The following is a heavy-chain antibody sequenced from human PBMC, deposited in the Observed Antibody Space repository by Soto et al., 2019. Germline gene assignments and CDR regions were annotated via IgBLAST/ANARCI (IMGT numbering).Heavy chain of an antibody. J-gene: IGHJ4*02. CDR3: ARDDSGSDYIWGSYRILDY. V-gene: IGHV1-18*01. CDR2: ISAYNGNT. Sequence: GASVKVSCKASGYTFTSYGIIWVRQAPGQGLEWMGWISAYNGNTNYAQKLQGRVTMTTDTSTSTAYMELRSLRSDDTAVYYCARDDSGSDYIWGSYRILDYWGQGTLVTVSS. D-gene: IGHD3-16*02. CDR1: GYTFTSYG.